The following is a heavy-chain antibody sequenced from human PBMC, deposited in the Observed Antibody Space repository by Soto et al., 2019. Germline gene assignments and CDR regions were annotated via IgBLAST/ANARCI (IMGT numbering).Heavy chain of an antibody. D-gene: IGHD3-10*01. CDR2: IYHTGNT. CDR3: ARGSYGLGTYYEDLVFDY. Sequence: SETLSLTCAVSGGSISGGGHSWSWIRQPPGKGLEWIGYIYHTGNTYYNPSLKTRVTISVDRSKNQFSLKLSSVTAADTAVYYCARGSYGLGTYYEDLVFDYSGQGTLVTVSS. V-gene: IGHV4-30-2*01. J-gene: IGHJ4*02. CDR1: GGSISGGGHS.